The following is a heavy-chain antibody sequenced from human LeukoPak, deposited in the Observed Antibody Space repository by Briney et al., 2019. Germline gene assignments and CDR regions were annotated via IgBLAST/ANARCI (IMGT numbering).Heavy chain of an antibody. J-gene: IGHJ5*02. V-gene: IGHV3-23*01. CDR1: GFTFSSYA. D-gene: IGHD6-6*01. Sequence: GGSLRLSCAASGFTFSSYAMSWVRQAPGKGLEWVSAISGSGGSTYYADPVKGRFTISRDNSKNTLYLQMNSLGAEDTAVYYCAKAVPTIAARLCWFDPWGQGTLVTVSS. CDR2: ISGSGGST. CDR3: AKAVPTIAARLCWFDP.